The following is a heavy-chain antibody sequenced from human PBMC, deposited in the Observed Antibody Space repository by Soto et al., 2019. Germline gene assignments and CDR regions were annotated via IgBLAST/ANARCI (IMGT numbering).Heavy chain of an antibody. CDR1: GGSFSGYY. V-gene: IGHV4-34*01. J-gene: IGHJ4*02. CDR2: INDSGST. D-gene: IGHD7-27*01. Sequence: SETLSLTCAVYGGSFSGYYWTWIRQPPGKGLEWIGEINDSGSTNYNPSLKSRVSTSVDTSKNQFSLKLSSVTAADTAVYYCAKNWNWGSLVHWGQGTLVTVSS. CDR3: AKNWNWGSLVH.